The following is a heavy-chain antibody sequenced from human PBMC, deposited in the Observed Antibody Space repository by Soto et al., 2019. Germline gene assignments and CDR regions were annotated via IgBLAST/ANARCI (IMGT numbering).Heavy chain of an antibody. D-gene: IGHD6-19*01. CDR1: GFTFSSYA. CDR2: ISYDGSNK. CDR3: ARDSRFETIAVAGTKYYYGMDV. Sequence: PGGSLRLSCAASGFTFSSYAMHWVRQAPGKGLEWVAVISYDGSNKYYADSVKGRFTISRDNSKNTLYLQMNSLRAEDTAVYYCARDSRFETIAVAGTKYYYGMDVWGQGTTVTVSS. J-gene: IGHJ6*02. V-gene: IGHV3-30-3*01.